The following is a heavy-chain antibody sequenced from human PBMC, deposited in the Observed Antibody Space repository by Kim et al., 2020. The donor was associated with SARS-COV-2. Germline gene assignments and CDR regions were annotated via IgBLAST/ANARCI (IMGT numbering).Heavy chain of an antibody. D-gene: IGHD4-17*01. CDR2: IVVGSGNT. CDR3: AAASHYGYYFDY. J-gene: IGHJ4*02. CDR1: GFTFTSSA. Sequence: SVKDSCKASGFTFTSSAVQWVRQARGQRLEWIGWIVVGSGNTNYAQKFQERVTITRDMSTSTAYMELSSLRSEDTAVYYCAAASHYGYYFDYWGQGTLVTVSS. V-gene: IGHV1-58*01.